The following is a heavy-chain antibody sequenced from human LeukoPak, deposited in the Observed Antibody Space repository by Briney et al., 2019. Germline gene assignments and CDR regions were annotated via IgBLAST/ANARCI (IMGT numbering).Heavy chain of an antibody. V-gene: IGHV5-51*01. J-gene: IGHJ4*02. Sequence: GESLKISCKGSGYSFTSYWIGWVRQLPGKGLEWMGIIYPGDSDTRYSPSFQGQVTISADKSISTAYLQWSSLKASDTAMYHCARHPETTSSGWYYFDYWGQGTLVTVSS. CDR1: GYSFTSYW. CDR3: ARHPETTSSGWYYFDY. CDR2: IYPGDSDT. D-gene: IGHD6-19*01.